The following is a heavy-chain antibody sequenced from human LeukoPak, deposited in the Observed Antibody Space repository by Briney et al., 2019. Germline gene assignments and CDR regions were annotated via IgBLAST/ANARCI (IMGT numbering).Heavy chain of an antibody. Sequence: PSETLSLTCSVHGGSFIGYHWNWIRQSPEKGLEGIGEINDRGHTNYNPSLESRVTISVDASKKQFSLKLNSVTAADTAVYYCARDPTTVVTLPYYFDFWGQGTLVTVSS. V-gene: IGHV4-34*01. D-gene: IGHD4-23*01. CDR3: ARDPTTVVTLPYYFDF. J-gene: IGHJ4*02. CDR1: GGSFIGYH. CDR2: INDRGHT.